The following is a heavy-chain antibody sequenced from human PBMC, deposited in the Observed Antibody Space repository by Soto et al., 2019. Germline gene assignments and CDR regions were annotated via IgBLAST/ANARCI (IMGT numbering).Heavy chain of an antibody. Sequence: LSLTCTVSGGSISTFYWSWIRQSPGKGLEWIGYISYTGSTNYNPSLKSRVTISVDKSKNQFSLKLSSVTAADTAVYYYARQSSLYDILTGYSSGDAFDIWGQGTMVTVSS. D-gene: IGHD3-9*01. V-gene: IGHV4-59*08. CDR3: ARQSSLYDILTGYSSGDAFDI. CDR1: GGSISTFY. CDR2: ISYTGST. J-gene: IGHJ3*02.